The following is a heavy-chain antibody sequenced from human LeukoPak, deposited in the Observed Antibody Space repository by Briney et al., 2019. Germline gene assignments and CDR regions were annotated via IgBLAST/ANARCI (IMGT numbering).Heavy chain of an antibody. CDR2: IYSGGST. Sequence: PGGSLRLSCAASGFTFSSNYMSWVRQAPGKGLEWVSVIYSGGSTYYSDSVKGRFTISRDNSKNTLYLQMNSLRAEDTAVYYCARAMGTSYGFWSGSYTVSYFYYMDVWGKGTTVAVSS. V-gene: IGHV3-66*02. CDR1: GFTFSSNY. J-gene: IGHJ6*03. CDR3: ARAMGTSYGFWSGSYTVSYFYYMDV. D-gene: IGHD3/OR15-3a*01.